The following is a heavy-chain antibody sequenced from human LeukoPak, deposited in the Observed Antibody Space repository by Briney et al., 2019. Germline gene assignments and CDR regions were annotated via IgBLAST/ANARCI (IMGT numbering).Heavy chain of an antibody. D-gene: IGHD3-10*01. J-gene: IGHJ5*02. V-gene: IGHV1-46*01. CDR1: GYTFTSYY. Sequence: ASAKVSCKASGYTFTSYYMHWVRQAPGQGLEWMGIINPSGGSTSYAQKFQGRVTMTRDMSTSTVYMELSSLRSEDTAVYYCARDTSGGLRRHYNWFDPWGQGTLVTVSS. CDR3: ARDTSGGLRRHYNWFDP. CDR2: INPSGGST.